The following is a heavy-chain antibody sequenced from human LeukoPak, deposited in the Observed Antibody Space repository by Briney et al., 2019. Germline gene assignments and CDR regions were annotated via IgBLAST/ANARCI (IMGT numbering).Heavy chain of an antibody. CDR1: GFTFSTYE. V-gene: IGHV3-48*03. CDR3: VRDRGGTYSGDNLFDP. CDR2: IIGDGTTT. D-gene: IGHD1/OR15-1a*01. Sequence: GGSLRLSCAASGFTFSTYEMNWVRHAPGEGLEWLSYIIGDGTTTQYADSVRDRFTISRDNDKNSLYLQMNSLRADDTAVYYCVRDRGGTYSGDNLFDPWGQGTLVTVSS. J-gene: IGHJ5*02.